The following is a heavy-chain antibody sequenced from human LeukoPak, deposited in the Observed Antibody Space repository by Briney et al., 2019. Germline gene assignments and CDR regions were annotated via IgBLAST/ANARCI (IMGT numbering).Heavy chain of an antibody. D-gene: IGHD2-15*01. Sequence: PSQTLSLTCTVSGGSISSGSYYWSWIRQPAGKGLEWIGRIYSSANIDYNPSLESRVTLSIDTSNNQFSLRLSSVTAADTAVYYCARVTADLVGPFYYYYLDVWGKGTTVTISS. CDR1: GGSISSGSYY. CDR2: IYSSANI. J-gene: IGHJ6*03. V-gene: IGHV4-61*02. CDR3: ARVTADLVGPFYYYYLDV.